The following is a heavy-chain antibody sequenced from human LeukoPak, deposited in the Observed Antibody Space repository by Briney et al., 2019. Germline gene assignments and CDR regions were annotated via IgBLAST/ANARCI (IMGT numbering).Heavy chain of an antibody. V-gene: IGHV3-66*02. CDR1: GFTVSSNY. CDR2: IYSGGST. Sequence: GGSLRLSCAASGFTVSSNYMSWVRQAPGKGLEWVSVIYSGGSTYYADSVKGRFTISRDNPKNTLYLQMNSLRAEDTAVYYCAREYSGSSYYFDYWGQGTLVTVSS. CDR3: AREYSGSSYYFDY. J-gene: IGHJ4*02. D-gene: IGHD1-26*01.